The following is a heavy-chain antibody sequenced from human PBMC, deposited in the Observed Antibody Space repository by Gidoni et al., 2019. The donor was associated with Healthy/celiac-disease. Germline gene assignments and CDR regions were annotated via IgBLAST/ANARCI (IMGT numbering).Heavy chain of an antibody. D-gene: IGHD5-18*01. Sequence: EVQLVESGGGLFKPGGSLRSPCPASVFTFSSYSMNWVRQAPGKGLEWVSSISSSSSYIYYADSVKGRFTISRDNAKNSLYLQMNSLRAEDTAVYYCARRGYSYGVDYWGQGTLVTVSS. V-gene: IGHV3-21*01. CDR2: ISSSSSYI. J-gene: IGHJ4*02. CDR3: ARRGYSYGVDY. CDR1: VFTFSSYS.